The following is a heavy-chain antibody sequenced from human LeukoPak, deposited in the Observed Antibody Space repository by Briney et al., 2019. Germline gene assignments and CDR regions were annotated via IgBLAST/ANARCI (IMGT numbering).Heavy chain of an antibody. Sequence: ASVKVSCKASGYTFTSYYMHWVRQAPGEGLEWMGIINPSGGSASFAQKFQGRVTVTRDTSTSTVYMELSSLRSEDTAVYYCAQVVAAGALDYWGQGTLVTVSS. D-gene: IGHD2-15*01. V-gene: IGHV1-46*03. CDR2: INPSGGSA. CDR1: GYTFTSYY. CDR3: AQVVAAGALDY. J-gene: IGHJ4*02.